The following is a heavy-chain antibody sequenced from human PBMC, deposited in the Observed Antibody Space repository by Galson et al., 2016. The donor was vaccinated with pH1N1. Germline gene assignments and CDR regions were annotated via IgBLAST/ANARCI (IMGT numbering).Heavy chain of an antibody. V-gene: IGHV3-30*18. J-gene: IGHJ4*02. CDR2: ISYHGENI. D-gene: IGHD6-13*01. CDR3: AKGASAAATLDY. CDR1: GFPFSTYG. Sequence: SLRLSCAASGFPFSTYGMHWVRQAPGKGLEWLAVISYHGENIHYADSVKGRFTISRDNSKNTLFLQMSRLRSQDTAVYYWAKGASAAATLDYWGRGTLLTVSS.